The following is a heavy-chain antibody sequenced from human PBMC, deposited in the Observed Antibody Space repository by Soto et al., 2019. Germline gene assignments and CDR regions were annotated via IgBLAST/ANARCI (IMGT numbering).Heavy chain of an antibody. J-gene: IGHJ4*02. CDR3: AREPLSGALDY. Sequence: GGSLRLSCAASGFTFSSYWMHWVRQAPGKGLVWVSRINSDGSSTSYAGSVKGRFTISRDNAKNTLYLQMNSLRAEDTAVYYCAREPLSGALDYWGQGTLVTVSS. V-gene: IGHV3-74*01. CDR1: GFTFSSYW. CDR2: INSDGSST. D-gene: IGHD1-26*01.